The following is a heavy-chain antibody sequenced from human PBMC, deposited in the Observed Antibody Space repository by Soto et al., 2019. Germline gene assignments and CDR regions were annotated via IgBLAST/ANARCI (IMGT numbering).Heavy chain of an antibody. D-gene: IGHD6-6*01. V-gene: IGHV5-51*01. CDR3: ASQSIAAPALDYYYGMDV. J-gene: IGHJ6*02. CDR1: GYSFTSYW. Sequence: GESLKISCKGSGYSFTSYWIGWVRQMPGKGLEWMGIIYPGDSDTRYSPSFQGQVTISADKSISTAYLQWSSLKASDTAMYYCASQSIAAPALDYYYGMDVWGQGTTVTVSS. CDR2: IYPGDSDT.